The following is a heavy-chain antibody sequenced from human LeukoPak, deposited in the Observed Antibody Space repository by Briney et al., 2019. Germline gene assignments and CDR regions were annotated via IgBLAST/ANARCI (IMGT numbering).Heavy chain of an antibody. CDR2: IYYSGST. J-gene: IGHJ4*02. CDR3: ARGELRYFDWLLDY. V-gene: IGHV4-59*01. Sequence: SETLSLACTVSGGSISSYYWSWIRQPPGKGLEWIGYIYYSGSTNYNPSLKSRVTISVDTSKNQFSLKLSSVTAADTAVYYCARGELRYFDWLLDYWGQGTLVTVSS. D-gene: IGHD3-9*01. CDR1: GGSISSYY.